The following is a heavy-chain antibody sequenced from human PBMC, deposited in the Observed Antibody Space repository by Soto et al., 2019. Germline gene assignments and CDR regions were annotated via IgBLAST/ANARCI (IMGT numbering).Heavy chain of an antibody. CDR1: GGSFSGYY. CDR2: ISHSGRT. J-gene: IGHJ6*02. CDR3: AAADWGHNFYYGMDA. V-gene: IGHV4-34*01. Sequence: SETLSLTCAVYGGSFSGYYWSWIRQPPGKGLEWIGEISHSGRTNYKSSLKSRVTISVDTSKNQFSLKLSSVTAADTAVYYCAAADWGHNFYYGMDAWGQGTTVT. D-gene: IGHD7-27*01.